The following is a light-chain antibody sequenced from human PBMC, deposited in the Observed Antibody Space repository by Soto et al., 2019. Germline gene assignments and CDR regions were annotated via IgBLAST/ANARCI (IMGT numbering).Light chain of an antibody. CDR2: AAS. Sequence: IQMTQSPSSLSPSVGDRVTITCRASQSISGYLNWFQQKPGKAPNLLIYAASSLRSGVPSRFSGSGSGTDFSLTISSLQPEDFATYYCQQSYISPPTFGQGTKVEIK. CDR1: QSISGY. J-gene: IGKJ1*01. V-gene: IGKV1-39*01. CDR3: QQSYISPPT.